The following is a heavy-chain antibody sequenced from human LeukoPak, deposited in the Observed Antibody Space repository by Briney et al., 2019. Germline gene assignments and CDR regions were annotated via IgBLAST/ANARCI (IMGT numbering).Heavy chain of an antibody. Sequence: GGSLRLSCAASGFTFSSYDINWVRQAPGKGLEWVSYISSSGSTIYYADSVKGRFTISRDNAKNSLYLQMNSLRAEGTAVYYCARVTQSPVSGYFVFWGQGTLVTVSS. CDR3: ARVTQSPVSGYFVF. CDR2: ISSSGSTI. J-gene: IGHJ4*02. V-gene: IGHV3-48*03. D-gene: IGHD2-21*02. CDR1: GFTFSSYD.